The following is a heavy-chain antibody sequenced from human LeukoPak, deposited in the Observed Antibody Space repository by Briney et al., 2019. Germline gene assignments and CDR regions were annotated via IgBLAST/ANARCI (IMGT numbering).Heavy chain of an antibody. CDR3: ARAYSTSWYAPHDY. CDR1: DGSISSYC. Sequence: SETLSLTCTVSDGSISSYCWSWIRQPPGKGLEWIGYIYYSGRTNYNPSLKSRVTISVDTSKNQFSLKLSSVTAADTAMYYCARAYSTSWYAPHDYWGQGTLVTVSS. CDR2: IYYSGRT. J-gene: IGHJ4*02. V-gene: IGHV4-59*01. D-gene: IGHD6-13*01.